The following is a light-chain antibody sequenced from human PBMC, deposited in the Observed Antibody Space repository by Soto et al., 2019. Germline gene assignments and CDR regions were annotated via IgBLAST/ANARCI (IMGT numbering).Light chain of an antibody. CDR1: QSVSSY. Sequence: VLTQSPATLSMSPGDRATLFCRASQSVSSYLAWYPQKPGQAPRILRYGASIRATGIPDRVSGRGAGTDGTRTSSRLEPEDFAVDDGQQYGGSPITVGQGTRLEIK. V-gene: IGKV3-20*01. CDR3: QQYGGSPIT. CDR2: GAS. J-gene: IGKJ5*01.